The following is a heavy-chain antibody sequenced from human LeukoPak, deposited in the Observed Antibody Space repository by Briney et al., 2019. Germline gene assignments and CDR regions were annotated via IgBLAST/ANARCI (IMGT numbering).Heavy chain of an antibody. CDR1: GGSISSGSYY. D-gene: IGHD5-18*01. CDR3: ARHIGYSYGYRDQNFEGNYLDY. Sequence: SETLSLTCTVSGGSISSGSYYWSWIRQPAGKGLEWIGRIYTSGSTNYNPSLKSRVTISVDTSKNQFSLKLSSVTAADTAVYYCARHIGYSYGYRDQNFEGNYLDYWGQGTLVTVSS. J-gene: IGHJ4*02. V-gene: IGHV4-61*02. CDR2: IYTSGST.